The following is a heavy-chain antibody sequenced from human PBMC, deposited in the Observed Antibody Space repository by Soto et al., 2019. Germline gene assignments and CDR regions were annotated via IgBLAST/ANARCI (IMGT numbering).Heavy chain of an antibody. D-gene: IGHD3-16*01. CDR2: IIPIFGTA. CDR3: AREVRRYVWGSQSYYYYGMDV. Sequence: QVQLVQSGAEVKKPGSSVKVSCKASGGTFSSYAISWVRQAPGQGLEWMGGIIPIFGTANYAQKFQGRVTITADKSTSTAYMELSSLRSEDTAVYYCAREVRRYVWGSQSYYYYGMDVWGQGTTVTVSS. V-gene: IGHV1-69*06. CDR1: GGTFSSYA. J-gene: IGHJ6*02.